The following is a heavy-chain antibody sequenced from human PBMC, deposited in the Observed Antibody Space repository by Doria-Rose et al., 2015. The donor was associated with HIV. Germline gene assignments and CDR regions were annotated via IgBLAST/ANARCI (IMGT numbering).Heavy chain of an antibody. V-gene: IGHV2-26*01. J-gene: IGHJ4*02. CDR2: MFSDDAR. D-gene: IGHD6-13*01. CDR3: ARIKSSRWYHKYYFDF. CDR1: GVSLSSPGMG. Sequence: QVTLKESGPVLVKPTETLTLTCTVSGVSLSSPGMGVSWIRQPPGKALEWLANMFSDDARAYKTSLKSRLTIARGISKSQVILTMTDMDPVDTATYYCARIKSSRWYHKYYFDFWGQGTLVTVSA.